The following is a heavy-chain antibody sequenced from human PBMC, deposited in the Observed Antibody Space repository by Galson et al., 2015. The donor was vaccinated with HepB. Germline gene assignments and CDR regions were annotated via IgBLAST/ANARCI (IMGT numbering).Heavy chain of an antibody. CDR3: ARGRGYSGYWGLEGEWWDY. V-gene: IGHV3-30*03. CDR2: ISYDGSNK. J-gene: IGHJ4*02. D-gene: IGHD5-12*01. CDR1: GFTFSSYG. Sequence: SLRLSCAASGFTFSSYGMHWVRQAPGKGLEWVAVISYDGSNKYYADSVKGRFTISRDNSKNTLYLQMSSLRSEDTAVYYCARGRGYSGYWGLEGEWWDYWGQGTLVTVSS.